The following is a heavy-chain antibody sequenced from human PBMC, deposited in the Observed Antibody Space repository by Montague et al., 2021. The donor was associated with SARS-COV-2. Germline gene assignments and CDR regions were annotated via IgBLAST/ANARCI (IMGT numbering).Heavy chain of an antibody. D-gene: IGHD6-13*01. J-gene: IGHJ4*02. CDR3: ARVSSSWYMNPSYYFDY. CDR2: ISSSGSTI. V-gene: IGHV3-48*03. Sequence: SLRLSWAASGFTFSSYEMNWVRQAPGKGLEWVSYISSSGSTIYYADSVKGRFTISRDNAKNSLYLQMNSLRADDTAVYYCARVSSSWYMNPSYYFDYWGQGTLVTVSS. CDR1: GFTFSSYE.